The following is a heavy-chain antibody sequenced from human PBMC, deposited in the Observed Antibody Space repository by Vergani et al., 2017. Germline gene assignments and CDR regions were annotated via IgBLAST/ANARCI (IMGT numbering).Heavy chain of an antibody. CDR2: IYYSGST. CDR3: ARVALSTIAAAGTNWFDP. D-gene: IGHD6-13*01. Sequence: QVQLQESGPGLVKPSETLSLTCTVSGGSISSYYWSWIRQPPGKGLEWIGYIYYSGSTNYNPSLKSRVTISVDTSKNQFSLKLSSVTAADTAVYYWARVALSTIAAAGTNWFDPWGQGTLVTVSS. J-gene: IGHJ5*02. CDR1: GGSISSYY. V-gene: IGHV4-59*01.